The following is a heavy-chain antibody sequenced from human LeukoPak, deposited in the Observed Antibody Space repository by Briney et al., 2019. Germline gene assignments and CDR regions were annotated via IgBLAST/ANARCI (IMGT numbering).Heavy chain of an antibody. CDR2: IQYDGSNK. Sequence: GGSLRLSCAASGFTFSSYGMHWVRQAPGKGLEWVAFIQYDGSNKYYADSVKGRFTISRDNSKNTLYLQMNSLRAEDTAVYYCAKDRSGRGFDYWGQGTLVTVSS. D-gene: IGHD3-10*01. CDR3: AKDRSGRGFDY. V-gene: IGHV3-30*02. J-gene: IGHJ4*02. CDR1: GFTFSSYG.